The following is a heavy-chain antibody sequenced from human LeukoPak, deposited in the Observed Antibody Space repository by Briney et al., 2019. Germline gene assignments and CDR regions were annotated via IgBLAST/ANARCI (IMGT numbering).Heavy chain of an antibody. J-gene: IGHJ4*02. CDR3: ARELRRDGYNHYDY. Sequence: SGGSLRLSCAASGFTFSNYNMNWVRQAPGKELEWVSYITGSGFIYYADSVKGRFTISRDNAKNSLYLQMNSLRAEDTAVYYCARELRRDGYNHYDYWGQGTLVTVSS. V-gene: IGHV3-21*05. D-gene: IGHD5-24*01. CDR1: GFTFSNYN. CDR2: ITGSGFI.